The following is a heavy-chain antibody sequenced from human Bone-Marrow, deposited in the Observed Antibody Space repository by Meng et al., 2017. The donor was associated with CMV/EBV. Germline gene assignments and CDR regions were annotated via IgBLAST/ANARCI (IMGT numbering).Heavy chain of an antibody. CDR2: INPNSGGT. Sequence: ASVKVSCKASGYTFTGYYMHWVRQAPGQGLEWMGWINPNSGGTNYAQKFQGRVTMTRDTSISTAYMELSRLRSDDTAVYYCARDIVVVPAAMAYWGQGALVTVYS. J-gene: IGHJ4*02. D-gene: IGHD2-2*01. CDR1: GYTFTGYY. CDR3: ARDIVVVPAAMAY. V-gene: IGHV1-2*02.